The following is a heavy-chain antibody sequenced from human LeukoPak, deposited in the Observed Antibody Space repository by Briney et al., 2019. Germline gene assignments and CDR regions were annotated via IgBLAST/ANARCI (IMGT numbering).Heavy chain of an antibody. V-gene: IGHV3-7*01. Sequence: PVGSLRLSCAASGFTFSSYWMSWVRQVPGKGLEGVANIRQDGGWTHYVDSVKGRFTISRDNAKSSLYLQMNSLTAEDTAVYYCARDCCASGSHDLWGQGTLVTVSS. CDR2: IRQDGGWT. J-gene: IGHJ5*02. CDR3: ARDCCASGSHDL. CDR1: GFTFSSYW. D-gene: IGHD3-10*01.